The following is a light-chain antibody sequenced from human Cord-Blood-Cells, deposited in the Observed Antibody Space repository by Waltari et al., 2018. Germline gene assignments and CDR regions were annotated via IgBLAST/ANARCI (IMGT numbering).Light chain of an antibody. Sequence: SYELTQPPSVSVSPGQTASITCSGDNLGDKYACWYQQTPGQSPVLVIYQDSKRPSGIPERFSGSNSGNTATLTISGTQAMDEADYYCQAWDSSPVVFGGGTKLTVL. CDR3: QAWDSSPVV. V-gene: IGLV3-1*01. CDR1: NLGDKY. J-gene: IGLJ2*01. CDR2: QDS.